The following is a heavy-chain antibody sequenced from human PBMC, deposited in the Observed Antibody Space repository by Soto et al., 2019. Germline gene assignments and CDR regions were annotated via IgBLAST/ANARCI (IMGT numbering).Heavy chain of an antibody. V-gene: IGHV1-18*01. CDR3: AGGPQLGGYFFYHLGL. J-gene: IGHJ6*03. Sequence: QVQLLQSGAEVKKPGASVKVSCKASGYTFTNYGITWVRQAPGQGLEWMGWISAYNGNTHYTQRLQGRVTMTTDTSTSTGYMGVRGLGSDETAVYYCAGGPQLGGYFFYHLGLLGKGTTVTVSS. CDR1: GYTFTNYG. CDR2: ISAYNGNT. D-gene: IGHD6-6*01.